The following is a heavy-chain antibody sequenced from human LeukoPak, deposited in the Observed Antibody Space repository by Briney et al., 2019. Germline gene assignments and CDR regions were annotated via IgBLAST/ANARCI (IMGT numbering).Heavy chain of an antibody. D-gene: IGHD3-10*01. CDR2: LYCRGST. Sequence: PSETLSLTCTVSGGSISSCSYYWGWIRQPPGKGLEWIGSLYCRGSTYYNPSLKSRVTISVDTSKHQFSLKMSSMTAADTAVYYCAREGIRGVLSSYFYYGLDVWGQGTTVTVAS. CDR1: GGSISSCSYY. V-gene: IGHV4-39*07. J-gene: IGHJ6*02. CDR3: AREGIRGVLSSYFYYGLDV.